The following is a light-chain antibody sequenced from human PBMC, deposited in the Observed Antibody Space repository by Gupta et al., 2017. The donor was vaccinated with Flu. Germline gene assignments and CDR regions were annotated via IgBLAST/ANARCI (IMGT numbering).Light chain of an antibody. CDR2: EVN. CDR1: SSDVGGYNY. J-gene: IGLJ2*01. CDR3: SSYAGSNNLV. V-gene: IGLV2-8*01. Sequence: QSALTQPPSASGSPGQAVTISCTGTSSDVGGYNYVSWYQQHPGKAPKLMIYEVNKRPPGVPDCFSGSKAGNTASLTVAGLQDEDEDDYYCSSYAGSNNLVFGGGTKLTVL.